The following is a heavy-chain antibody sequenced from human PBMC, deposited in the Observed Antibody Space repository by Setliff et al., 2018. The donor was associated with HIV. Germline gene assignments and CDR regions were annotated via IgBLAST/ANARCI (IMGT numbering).Heavy chain of an antibody. J-gene: IGHJ4*02. CDR3: ARTPEDYDQCFFDR. CDR1: DDPINSFY. D-gene: IGHD3-22*01. V-gene: IGHV4-4*09. Sequence: PSETLSLTCTVSDDPINSFYWSWIRQPPGRGLEWIGYIYTSGSTNYNPSLEGRVTISVDTSKNQFSLKLSSVTAADTAVYYCARTPEDYDQCFFDRWGQGTLVTVSS. CDR2: IYTSGST.